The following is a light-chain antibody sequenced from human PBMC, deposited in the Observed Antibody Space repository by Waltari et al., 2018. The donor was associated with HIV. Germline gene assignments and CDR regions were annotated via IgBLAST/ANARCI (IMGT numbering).Light chain of an antibody. V-gene: IGKV3-20*01. CDR1: QSVSSSY. J-gene: IGKJ2*01. CDR3: QQYGSSPQT. Sequence: DIVLTPSPGTLSLSPGARATLPCRASQSVSSSYLAWYQQKPGQAPRLLIYGAASRATGVPGRFSGSGSGTDFTVTSRRRGGEDVAVYYCQQYGSSPQTFGQGTKLEIK. CDR2: GAA.